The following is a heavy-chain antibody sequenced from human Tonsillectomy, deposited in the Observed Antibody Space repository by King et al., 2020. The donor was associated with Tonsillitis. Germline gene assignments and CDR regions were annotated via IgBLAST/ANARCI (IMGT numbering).Heavy chain of an antibody. CDR3: ASGAAYYYYGMDV. Sequence: VQLVESGGGLVQPGGSLRLSCAASGFTVSNNYMSWVRQAPGKGLEWVSVIYNGGSTYYADSVKGRFTISRHNSKNTLSLQMNSLRAEATAVYYCASGAAYYYYGMDVWGQGTTVTVSS. CDR2: IYNGGST. J-gene: IGHJ6*02. CDR1: GFTVSNNY. V-gene: IGHV3-53*04. D-gene: IGHD1-26*01.